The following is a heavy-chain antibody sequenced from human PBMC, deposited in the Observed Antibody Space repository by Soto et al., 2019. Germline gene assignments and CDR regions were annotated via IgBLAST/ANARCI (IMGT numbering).Heavy chain of an antibody. V-gene: IGHV4-59*01. Sequence: KPSETLSLTXTVSGGSISSYYWSWIRQPPGKGLEWIGYIYYSGSTNYNPSLKSRVTISVDTSKNQFSLKLSSVTAADTAVYYCARGKMKQLVNYYYGMDVWGQGTTVTVSS. CDR2: IYYSGST. CDR3: ARGKMKQLVNYYYGMDV. CDR1: GGSISSYY. D-gene: IGHD6-13*01. J-gene: IGHJ6*02.